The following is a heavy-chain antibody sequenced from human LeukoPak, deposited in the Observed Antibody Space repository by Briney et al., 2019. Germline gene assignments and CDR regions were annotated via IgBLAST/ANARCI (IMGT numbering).Heavy chain of an antibody. V-gene: IGHV3-30*18. D-gene: IGHD2-15*01. J-gene: IGHJ4*02. CDR1: GFTFSSYG. CDR2: ISYDGSNK. Sequence: GRSLRLSCAASGFTFSSYGMHWVRQAPGKGLEWVAVISYDGSNKYNADSVKGRFTISRDNSKNTLYLQMNSLRAEDTAVYYCAKDPGYCSGGNCYYFDYWGQGTLVTVSS. CDR3: AKDPGYCSGGNCYYFDY.